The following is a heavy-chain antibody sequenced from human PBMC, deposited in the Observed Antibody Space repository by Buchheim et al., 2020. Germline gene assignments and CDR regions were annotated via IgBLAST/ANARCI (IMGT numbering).Heavy chain of an antibody. CDR1: GGSFSGYY. J-gene: IGHJ4*02. CDR2: INHSGST. Sequence: QVQLQQWGAGLLKPSETLSLTCAVYGGSFSGYYWSWIRQPPGKGLEWIGEINHSGSTNYNPSLKSRVTISVDTSKNPFSLTLSSVTAADTAVYYCARGFSDFWSGYTIPFDYWGQGTL. CDR3: ARGFSDFWSGYTIPFDY. V-gene: IGHV4-34*01. D-gene: IGHD3-3*01.